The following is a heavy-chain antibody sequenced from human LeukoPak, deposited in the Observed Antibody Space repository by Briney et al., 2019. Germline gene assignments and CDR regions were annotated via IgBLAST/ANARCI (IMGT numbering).Heavy chain of an antibody. CDR2: ISYDGSHI. CDR3: ARDPTFYYGSGSYWYFDS. J-gene: IGHJ4*02. CDR1: GFTFSTYG. Sequence: PGGSLRLSCAASGFTFSTYGIHWVRQAPGKGLEWVAVISYDGSHIYYADSVKDRFTISRDNSKNTLYLQMISLRAEDTAVYYCARDPTFYYGSGSYWYFDSWGQGTLVTVSS. D-gene: IGHD3-10*01. V-gene: IGHV3-30*03.